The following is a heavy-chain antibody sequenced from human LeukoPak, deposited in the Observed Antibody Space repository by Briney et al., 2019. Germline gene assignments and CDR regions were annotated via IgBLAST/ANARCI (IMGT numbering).Heavy chain of an antibody. CDR1: GFTFSSYS. CDR3: ARDPAQVGATPFFDY. V-gene: IGHV3-48*01. Sequence: PGRSLRLSCAASGFTFSSYSMNWVRQAPGKGLEWVSYISSSSSTIYYADSVKGRFTISRDNAKNSLYLQMNSLRAEDTAVYYCARDPAQVGATPFFDYWGQGTLVTVSS. CDR2: ISSSSSTI. J-gene: IGHJ4*02. D-gene: IGHD1-26*01.